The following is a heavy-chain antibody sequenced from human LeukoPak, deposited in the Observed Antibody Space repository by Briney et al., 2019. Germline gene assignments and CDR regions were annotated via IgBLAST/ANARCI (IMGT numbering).Heavy chain of an antibody. V-gene: IGHV1-8*03. Sequence: ASVKVSCKTSGYTFTNYDINWVRQATGQGLEWMGWMNPNSGNTGYAQKFQGRVTITRNTAISTAYMELRSLRSDDTAVYYCARVSSSSVGHYYYTDVWGKGTTVTVSS. CDR3: ARVSSSSVGHYYYTDV. J-gene: IGHJ6*03. D-gene: IGHD6-6*01. CDR1: GYTFTNYD. CDR2: MNPNSGNT.